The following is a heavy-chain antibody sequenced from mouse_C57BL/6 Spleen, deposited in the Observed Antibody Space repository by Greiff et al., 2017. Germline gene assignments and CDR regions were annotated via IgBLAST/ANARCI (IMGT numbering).Heavy chain of an antibody. CDR3: ARGGDT. CDR1: GFTFTSYW. V-gene: IGHV1-72*01. J-gene: IGHJ3*01. CDR2: IDPNSGGT. Sequence: QVQLLEPGAGLVKPGASVKLSCKASGFTFTSYWMDWVKQRPGRGLEWIGRIDPNSGGTKYHEKFKGKATMTVDKPTSTAYMQLSSLTSEAPAVYYCARGGDTWGQGTLVTVSA.